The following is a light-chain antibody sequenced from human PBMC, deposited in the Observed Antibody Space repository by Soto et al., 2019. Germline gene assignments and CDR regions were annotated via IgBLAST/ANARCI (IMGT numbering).Light chain of an antibody. V-gene: IGKV1-39*01. Sequence: IRMSDSPGNRVALVGGRIIKTNRASQSISRYLNWYQLRPGKAPKLLISGLSILESGVPSRFSGSGSGTDFTLTMSSLQPEDFATFYWQQCYAASGTFGLGTKVDIK. J-gene: IGKJ1*01. CDR1: QSISRY. CDR3: QQCYAASGT. CDR2: GLS.